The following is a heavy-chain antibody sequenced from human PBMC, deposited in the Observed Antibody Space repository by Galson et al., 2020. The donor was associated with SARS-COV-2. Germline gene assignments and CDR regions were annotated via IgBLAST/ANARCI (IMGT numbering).Heavy chain of an antibody. CDR2: IDMDGSNT. Sequence: GESLKISCAASGFTFSNYWMHWVRQAPGEGLVWVSRIDMDGSNTYYVDSVKGRFTVSRDNAKNTLYLQMNSLRADDTAVYYCATKGVASGWSPYDNWGQGTLVTVSS. CDR3: ATKGVASGWSPYDN. CDR1: GFTFSNYW. V-gene: IGHV3-74*01. D-gene: IGHD6-13*01. J-gene: IGHJ4*02.